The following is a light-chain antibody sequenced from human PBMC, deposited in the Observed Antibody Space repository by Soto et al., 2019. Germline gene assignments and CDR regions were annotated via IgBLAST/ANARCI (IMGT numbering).Light chain of an antibody. Sequence: QSVLTQPPSASGTPGQRVSISCSGSSSNIGSNYVSWYQQLPGTAPKLLIYRNNQRPSGVPDRFSGSKSGTSASLAISGLRSEDEADYYCAAWDDSLSGLVVFGGGTKVTVL. V-gene: IGLV1-47*01. J-gene: IGLJ2*01. CDR3: AAWDDSLSGLVV. CDR1: SSNIGSNY. CDR2: RNN.